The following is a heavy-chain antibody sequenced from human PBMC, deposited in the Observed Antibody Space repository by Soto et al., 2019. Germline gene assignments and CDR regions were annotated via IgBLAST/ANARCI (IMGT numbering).Heavy chain of an antibody. CDR1: GGSISSGGYY. V-gene: IGHV4-31*03. Sequence: QVQLQESGPGLVKPSQTLSLTCTVSGGSISSGGYYWRWIRQHPGKGLEWIGYIYYSGSTYYNPSLKSRVTISVDTSKNQFSLKLSSVTAADTAVYYCARLVVVADTSTYYYYGMDVWGQGTTVTVSS. D-gene: IGHD2-15*01. CDR2: IYYSGST. J-gene: IGHJ6*02. CDR3: ARLVVVADTSTYYYYGMDV.